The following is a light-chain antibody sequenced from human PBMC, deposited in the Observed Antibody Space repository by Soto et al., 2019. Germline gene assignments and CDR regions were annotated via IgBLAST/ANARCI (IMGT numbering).Light chain of an antibody. CDR3: QQRFT. Sequence: EIVLMQSPAILSVSPGERATLSCRASQSISRSLAWYQQKPGQAPRLLISDASTRATGIPDRFSGSGSGTDFTLTISRLEPEDFAVYYCQQRFTFGPGTKVDIK. CDR1: QSISRS. J-gene: IGKJ3*01. CDR2: DAS. V-gene: IGKV3D-20*02.